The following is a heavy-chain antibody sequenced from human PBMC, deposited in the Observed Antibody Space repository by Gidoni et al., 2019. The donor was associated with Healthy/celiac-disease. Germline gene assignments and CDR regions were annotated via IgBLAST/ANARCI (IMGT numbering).Heavy chain of an antibody. CDR1: GGSISSSSYY. Sequence: QLQLQESGPGLVKPSETLSLTCTVSGGSISSSSYYWGWIRQPPGKGLEWIGSLYYSGSTYYNPSLKSRVTISVDTSKNQFSLKLSSVTAADTAVYYCARRHSSIAARVAYDYWGQGTLVTVSS. CDR2: LYYSGST. J-gene: IGHJ4*02. D-gene: IGHD6-6*01. CDR3: ARRHSSIAARVAYDY. V-gene: IGHV4-39*01.